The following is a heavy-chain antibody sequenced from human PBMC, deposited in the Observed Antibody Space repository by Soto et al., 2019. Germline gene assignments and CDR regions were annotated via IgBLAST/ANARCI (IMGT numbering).Heavy chain of an antibody. V-gene: IGHV3-66*01. D-gene: IGHD3-10*01. CDR1: GFTVSSNY. CDR3: ATQSGSPSKGYYYYYYYMDV. J-gene: IGHJ6*03. Sequence: GGSLRLSCAASGFTVSSNYMSWVRQAPGKGLEWVSVIYSGGSTYYADSVKGRFTISRDNSKNTLYLQMNSLRAEDTAVYYCATQSGSPSKGYYYYYYYMDVWGKGTTVTVSS. CDR2: IYSGGST.